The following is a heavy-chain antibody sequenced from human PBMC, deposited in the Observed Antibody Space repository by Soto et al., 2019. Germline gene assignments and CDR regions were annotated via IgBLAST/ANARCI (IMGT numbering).Heavy chain of an antibody. V-gene: IGHV3-33*01. CDR3: AIDRGVRGSGHTYFDF. CDR1: GFTFGDSG. D-gene: IGHD2-15*01. CDR2: IWIDGSSQ. Sequence: QVQLVESGGGVVQPGRSLRLSCAASGFTFGDSGMRWVRQAPGKGLEWVAVIWIDGSSQYYADSVKGRFTISRDNSQNTVYLQMNSLEVEDMDVCFCAIDRGVRGSGHTYFDFWGQGTLVTVSS. J-gene: IGHJ4*01.